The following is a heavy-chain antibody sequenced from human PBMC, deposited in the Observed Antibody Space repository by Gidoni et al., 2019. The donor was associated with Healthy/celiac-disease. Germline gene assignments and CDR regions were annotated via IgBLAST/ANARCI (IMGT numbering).Heavy chain of an antibody. V-gene: IGHV4-39*01. J-gene: IGHJ3*02. D-gene: IGHD3-3*01. CDR1: GGSISSSSYY. CDR2: LDSSAST. CDR3: ASSPKYYDFWSGYPADAFDI. Sequence: QLQLQESGPGLVKPSETLSLTCTVSGGSISSSSYYWGWIRPPPGKGLEWIGSLDSSASTYDNPSLKSRVTISVDTSKNQVSLKLSSVTAADTAVYYCASSPKYYDFWSGYPADAFDIWGQGTMVTVSS.